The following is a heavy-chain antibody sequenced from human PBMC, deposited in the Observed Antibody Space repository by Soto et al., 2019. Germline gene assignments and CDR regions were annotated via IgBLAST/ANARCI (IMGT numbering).Heavy chain of an antibody. CDR1: GFTFTSYA. Sequence: EVQLLESGGGLVQPGGSLRLSCSASGFTFTSYAMSWVRQAPGKGLEWVSGISGSGGDTKSADSVKGRFTISSDNFKNMLYLQMNSLSGEDTAVYYCAKHDFWTLYNTGLDSWGQGTLVTVSS. CDR3: AKHDFWTLYNTGLDS. D-gene: IGHD3-3*01. J-gene: IGHJ4*02. CDR2: ISGSGGDT. V-gene: IGHV3-23*01.